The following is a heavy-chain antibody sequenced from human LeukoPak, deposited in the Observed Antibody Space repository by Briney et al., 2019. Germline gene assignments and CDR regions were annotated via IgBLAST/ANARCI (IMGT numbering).Heavy chain of an antibody. V-gene: IGHV2-70*01. CDR1: GFSLSTSGMW. CDR2: IDWDDDK. CDR3: ARTLNYYDSSGYCNFDY. J-gene: IGHJ4*02. D-gene: IGHD3-22*01. Sequence: SGPTLVNPTQTLTLTCTFSGFSLSTSGMWVSWIRQPPGKALEWLALIDWDDDKYYSTSLKTRLTISKDTSKNQVVLTVTNMDPVDTATYYCARTLNYYDSSGYCNFDYWGQGTLVTVSS.